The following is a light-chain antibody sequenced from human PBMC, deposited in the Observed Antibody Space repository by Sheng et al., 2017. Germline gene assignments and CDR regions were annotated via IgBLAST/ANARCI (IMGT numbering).Light chain of an antibody. V-gene: IGKV1-5*01. CDR2: AAS. CDR3: QQYNIYAWT. J-gene: IGKJ1*01. Sequence: DIQMTQSPSTLSASVGDRVTISCRASQSIKNYLNWYQQKPGKAPNLLIYAASSLQSGVPSRFSGSGSGTEFTLTISSLQPDDFATYYCQQYNIYAWTFGQGTKVET. CDR1: QSIKNY.